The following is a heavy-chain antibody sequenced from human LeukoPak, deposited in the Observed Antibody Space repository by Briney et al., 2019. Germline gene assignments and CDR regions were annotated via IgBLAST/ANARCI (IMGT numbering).Heavy chain of an antibody. CDR3: ARGRSGSGWRPYNWFDP. J-gene: IGHJ5*02. Sequence: PSETLSLTCTVSGGSISSYYWSWIRQPPGKGLEWIGEINHSGSTNYNPSLKSRVTISVDTSKNQFSLKLSSVTAADTAVYYCARGRSGSGWRPYNWFDPGGQGTLVTVSS. D-gene: IGHD6-19*01. CDR2: INHSGST. V-gene: IGHV4-34*01. CDR1: GGSISSYY.